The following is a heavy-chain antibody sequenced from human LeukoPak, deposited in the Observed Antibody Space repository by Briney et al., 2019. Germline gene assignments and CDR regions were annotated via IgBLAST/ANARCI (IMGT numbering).Heavy chain of an antibody. CDR1: GYSISSGYY. CDR2: IYHSGST. Sequence: PSETLSLTCAVSGYSISSGYYWGWIRQPPGKGLEWIGSIYHSGSTYYNPSLKSRVTISVETSKNQSSLKLSSVTAADTAVYYCARVAVCSGGSCYSGWFDPWGQGTLVTVSS. J-gene: IGHJ5*02. V-gene: IGHV4-38-2*01. CDR3: ARVAVCSGGSCYSGWFDP. D-gene: IGHD2-15*01.